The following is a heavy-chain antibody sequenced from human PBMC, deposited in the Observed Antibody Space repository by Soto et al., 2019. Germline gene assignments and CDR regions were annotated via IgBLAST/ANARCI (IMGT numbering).Heavy chain of an antibody. J-gene: IGHJ3*02. CDR2: ISYDGSNK. CDR3: ASECYYYDSRGYCDAFDI. V-gene: IGHV3-30*03. D-gene: IGHD3-22*01. CDR1: GFAFSTFG. Sequence: GGSLRLSCAASGFAFSTFGMHWVRQAPGEGLEWMAVISYDGSNKNYADIVKGRFTISRDNAKNSLYLQMNSLRAEETAVYYCASECYYYDSRGYCDAFDIWGQGTMVTVSS.